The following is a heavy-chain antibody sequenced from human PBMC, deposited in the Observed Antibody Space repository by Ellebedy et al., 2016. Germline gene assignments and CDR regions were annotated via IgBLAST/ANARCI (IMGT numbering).Heavy chain of an antibody. D-gene: IGHD4-11*01. CDR2: IKQDGSEK. CDR1: GFTSNSYW. J-gene: IGHJ5*02. CDR3: AAYSSSFGWIDP. V-gene: IGHV3-7*03. Sequence: GGSLRLSCATSGFTSNSYWMTWVRQAPGKGLEWVANIKQDGSEKYYIDSVKGRFTISKDHAKNSLYLQMNDLRVEDTAVYYCAAYSSSFGWIDPWGQGTLVTVSS.